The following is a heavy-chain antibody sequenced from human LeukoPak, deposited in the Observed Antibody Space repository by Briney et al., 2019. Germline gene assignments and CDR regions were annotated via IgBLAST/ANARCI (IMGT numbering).Heavy chain of an antibody. Sequence: PGGSLRLSCAASTFTFSSYTMNWVRQAPGTRLEWVSSISSSGSYIYYADSLKGRFTVSRGNARKSLYLQMNSLRAEDTAVYYCARASDHDWGSYRWDAFDIWGQGTMVTVSS. J-gene: IGHJ3*02. CDR2: ISSSGSYI. CDR1: TFTFSSYT. V-gene: IGHV3-21*01. D-gene: IGHD3-16*02. CDR3: ARASDHDWGSYRWDAFDI.